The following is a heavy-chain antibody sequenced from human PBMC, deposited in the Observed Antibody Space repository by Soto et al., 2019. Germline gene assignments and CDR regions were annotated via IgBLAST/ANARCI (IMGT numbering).Heavy chain of an antibody. Sequence: SETLSLTCTVSGGSISSYYWIWIRQPPGKGLEWIGYIYYSGSTNYNPSLKSRVTISVDTSKNQFSLKLSSLRSEDTAVYYCATGRYLEPHHFDYWGQGTLVTVSS. CDR2: IYYSGST. CDR1: GGSISSYY. V-gene: IGHV4-59*01. J-gene: IGHJ4*02. CDR3: ATGRYLEPHHFDY. D-gene: IGHD1-1*01.